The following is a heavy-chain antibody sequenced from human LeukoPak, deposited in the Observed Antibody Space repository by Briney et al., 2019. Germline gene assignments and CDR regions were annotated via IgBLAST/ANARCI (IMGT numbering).Heavy chain of an antibody. J-gene: IGHJ4*02. CDR2: INPNSGGT. CDR3: ARDSAYCGGDCYSLGGNDY. CDR1: GYTFTGYY. D-gene: IGHD2-21*01. Sequence: GASVKVSYKASGYTFTGYYMHWVRQAPGQGLEWMGWINPNSGGTNYAQKFQGRVTMTRDTSISTAYMELSRLRSDDTAVYYCARDSAYCGGDCYSLGGNDYWGQGTLVTVSS. V-gene: IGHV1-2*02.